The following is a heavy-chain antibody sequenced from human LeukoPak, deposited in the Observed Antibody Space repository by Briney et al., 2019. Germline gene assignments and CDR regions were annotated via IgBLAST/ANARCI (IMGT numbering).Heavy chain of an antibody. D-gene: IGHD1-1*01. CDR2: IIPVFGTA. Sequence: ASVKVSCKASGGTFSSYPVSWVRQAPGQGLEWMGGIIPVFGTANYAQKFQGRVTITTDESTSTAYMELSSLRSEDTAVYYCARNSPGPERFYFYYYMDIWGKGTTVTVSS. V-gene: IGHV1-69*05. J-gene: IGHJ6*03. CDR1: GGTFSSYP. CDR3: ARNSPGPERFYFYYYMDI.